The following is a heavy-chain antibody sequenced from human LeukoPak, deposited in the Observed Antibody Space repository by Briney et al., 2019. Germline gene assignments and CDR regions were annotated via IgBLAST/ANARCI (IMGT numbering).Heavy chain of an antibody. CDR1: DFTVSSNS. Sequence: QPGGSLRLSCAASDFTVSSNSMSWVRQAPGKGLEWVSVTYSSGSTHYADSVKGRFTISRDSSKNTLYLQMNSLRAEDTAVYYCAIESYGGAWGQGTLVTVSS. D-gene: IGHD1-26*01. J-gene: IGHJ4*02. CDR2: TYSSGST. CDR3: AIESYGGA. V-gene: IGHV3-53*01.